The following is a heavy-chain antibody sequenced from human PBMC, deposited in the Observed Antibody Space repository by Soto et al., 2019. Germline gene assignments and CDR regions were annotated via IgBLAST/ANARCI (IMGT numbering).Heavy chain of an antibody. CDR1: GGTFSSYA. J-gene: IGHJ5*02. D-gene: IGHD3-9*01. CDR3: AFKPRYYDILS. CDR2: IIPIFGTA. Sequence: ASVKVSCKASGGTFSSYAISWVRQAPGQGLEWMGGIIPIFGTANYAQKFQGRVTITADESTSTAYMELSSLRSEDTAVYYCAFKPRYYDILSWGQGTLVTVSS. V-gene: IGHV1-69*13.